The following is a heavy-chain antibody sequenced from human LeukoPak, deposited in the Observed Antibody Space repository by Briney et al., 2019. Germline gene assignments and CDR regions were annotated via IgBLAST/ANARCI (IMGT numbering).Heavy chain of an antibody. V-gene: IGHV4-4*07. D-gene: IGHD6-19*01. CDR2: IDGSGST. CDR1: GGSIRTYY. Sequence: SETLSLTCTVSGGSIRTYYWNWIRQPAGKRLEWIGRIDGSGSTTFSPSLRSRVTMSVDSSKSQISLNLNSVTAADTAMYCCARSPLSSSGWYRADYWGQGTLVTVSS. J-gene: IGHJ4*02. CDR3: ARSPLSSSGWYRADY.